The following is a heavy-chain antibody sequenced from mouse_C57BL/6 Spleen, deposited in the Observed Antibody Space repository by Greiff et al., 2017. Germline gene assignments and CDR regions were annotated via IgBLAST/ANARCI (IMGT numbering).Heavy chain of an antibody. V-gene: IGHV2-9*01. D-gene: IGHD2-3*01. CDR3: AKSGIKDGYYYAMDY. J-gene: IGHJ4*01. CDR2: IWGGGST. CDR1: GFSLTSYG. Sequence: VMLVESGPGLVAPSPSLSITCTVSGFSLTSYGVDWVRQPPGKGLEWLGVIWGGGSTNYNSALMSRLSISKDNSKSQVFLKMNSLQTDDTAMYYGAKSGIKDGYYYAMDYWGQGTSVTVSS.